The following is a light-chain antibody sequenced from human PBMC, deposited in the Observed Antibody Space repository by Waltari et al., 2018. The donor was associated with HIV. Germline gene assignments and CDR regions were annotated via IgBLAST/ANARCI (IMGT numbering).Light chain of an antibody. V-gene: IGLV7-46*01. Sequence: QAVVTQEPSLTVSPGGTVTLTCGSSTGAVTSGHSPYWFQQRPGQAPRTLIHDTSNKHSWTPARFSGSLLGGKAALTLSGAQPEDGAEYYCLLSYGGPRVFGGGTKLTVL. CDR1: TGAVTSGHS. CDR2: DTS. J-gene: IGLJ2*01. CDR3: LLSYGGPRV.